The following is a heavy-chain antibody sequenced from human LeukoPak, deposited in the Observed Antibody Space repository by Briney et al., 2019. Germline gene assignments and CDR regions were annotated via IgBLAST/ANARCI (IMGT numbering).Heavy chain of an antibody. J-gene: IGHJ4*02. CDR3: ARDCSGGSCYSI. V-gene: IGHV1-18*01. D-gene: IGHD2-15*01. CDR1: GYTFTSYG. Sequence: KPGASVTVSCKASGYTFTSYGISWVRQAPGQGLEWMGWTSAYNGNTNYAQKLQGRVTMTTDTSTSTAYMELRSLRSDDTAVYYCARDCSGGSCYSIWGQGTLVTVSS. CDR2: TSAYNGNT.